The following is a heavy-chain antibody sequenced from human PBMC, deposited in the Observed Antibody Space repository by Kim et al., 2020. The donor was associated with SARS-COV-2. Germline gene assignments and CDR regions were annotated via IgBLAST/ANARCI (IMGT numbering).Heavy chain of an antibody. CDR3: GKNRDPISGGACFDP. J-gene: IGHJ5*02. D-gene: IGHD6-19*01. CDR1: GFTFSNYA. V-gene: IGHV3-23*01. Sequence: GGSLRLSCAASGFTFSNYAMSWVRQAPGKGLEWVSSISGSGGSTYYADSVKGRFTISRDNSNNTLYVQMNNLRAEDTAVYYCGKNRDPISGGACFDPWGQGTLVTVSS. CDR2: ISGSGGST.